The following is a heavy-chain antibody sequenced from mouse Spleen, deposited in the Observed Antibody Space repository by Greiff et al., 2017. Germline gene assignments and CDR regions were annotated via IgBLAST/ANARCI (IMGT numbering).Heavy chain of an antibody. Sequence: VQLKESGPSLVKPSQTLSLTCSVTGDSITSGYWNWIRKFPGNKLEYMGYISYSGSTYYNPSLKSRISITRDTSKNQYYLQLNSVTTEDTATYYCARSDYGNSYAMDYWGQGTSVTVSS. D-gene: IGHD2-1*01. CDR2: ISYSGST. V-gene: IGHV3-8*02. J-gene: IGHJ4*01. CDR3: ARSDYGNSYAMDY. CDR1: GDSITSGY.